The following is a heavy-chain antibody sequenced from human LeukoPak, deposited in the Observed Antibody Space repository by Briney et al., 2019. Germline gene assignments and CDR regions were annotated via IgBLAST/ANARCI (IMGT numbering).Heavy chain of an antibody. J-gene: IGHJ6*02. CDR2: TYYRSKWYN. CDR1: GDSVSSNSAA. CDR3: ARGQWAAAGLGFGYYYGMDV. V-gene: IGHV6-1*01. Sequence: SQTLSLTCAISGDSVSSNSAAWNWIRQSPSRGLEWLGRTYYRSKWYNDYAVSVKSRITINQDTSKNQFSLQLNSVTPEDTAVYYCARGQWAAAGLGFGYYYGMDVWGQGTTVTVSS. D-gene: IGHD6-13*01.